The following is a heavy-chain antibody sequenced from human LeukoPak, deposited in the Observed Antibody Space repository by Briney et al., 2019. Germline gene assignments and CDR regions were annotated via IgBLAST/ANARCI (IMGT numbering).Heavy chain of an antibody. V-gene: IGHV3-30*03. CDR1: GFTFSSYG. J-gene: IGHJ4*02. CDR2: ISYDGSNK. CDR3: ARGLVGATVPDY. D-gene: IGHD1-26*01. Sequence: GGSLRLSCAASGFTFSSYGMHWVRQAPGKGLEWVAVISYDGSNKYYADSVKGRFTISRDNSKNTLYLQMNSLRAEDTAVYYCARGLVGATVPDYWGQGTLVTVSS.